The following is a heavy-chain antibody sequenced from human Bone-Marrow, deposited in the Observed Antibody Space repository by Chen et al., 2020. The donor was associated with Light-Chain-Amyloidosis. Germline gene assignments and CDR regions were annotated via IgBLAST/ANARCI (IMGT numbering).Heavy chain of an antibody. J-gene: IGHJ3*01. V-gene: IGHV7-4-1*02. CDR2: INTNTGRP. D-gene: IGHD7-27*01. CDR1: GYRFSDYS. Sequence: QVQLVQSVSELRRPGASVNISCKISGYRFSDYSLNWVQQTPGHGLEFMGWINTNTGRPTYAQGFTGRFVFSVDTSVSTAYLHITDLKSEDTGTYYCARDPWGAGSAFDVWGRGTHVTVSA. CDR3: ARDPWGAGSAFDV.